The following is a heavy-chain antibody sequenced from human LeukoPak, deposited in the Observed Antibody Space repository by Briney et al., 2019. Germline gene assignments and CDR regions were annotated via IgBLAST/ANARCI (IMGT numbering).Heavy chain of an antibody. D-gene: IGHD3-10*01. CDR3: ARLGGSGKGETYYFDY. V-gene: IGHV4-59*08. CDR2: IYYSGST. J-gene: IGHJ4*02. CDR1: GGSISSYY. Sequence: SETLSLTCTVSGGSISSYYWSWIRQPPGKGLEWIGYIYYSGSTNYNPSLKSRVTISVDTSKNQFSLKLSSVTAADTAVYYCARLGGSGKGETYYFDYWGQGTLVTVSS.